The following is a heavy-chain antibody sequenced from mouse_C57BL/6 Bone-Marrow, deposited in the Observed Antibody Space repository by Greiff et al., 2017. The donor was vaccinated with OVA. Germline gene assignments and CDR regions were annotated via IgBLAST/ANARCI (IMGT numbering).Heavy chain of an antibody. J-gene: IGHJ3*01. V-gene: IGHV10-1*01. CDR1: GFSFNTYA. CDR3: GRQGGYSAWFAY. CDR2: IRSKSNNYAT. D-gene: IGHD2-3*01. Sequence: DVMLVESGGGLVQPKGSLKLSCAASGFSFNTYAMNWVRQAPGKGLEWVARIRSKSNNYATYYADSVKDRFTISRDDSESMLYLQMNNLKTEDTARYYCGRQGGYSAWFAYWGQGTLVTVAA.